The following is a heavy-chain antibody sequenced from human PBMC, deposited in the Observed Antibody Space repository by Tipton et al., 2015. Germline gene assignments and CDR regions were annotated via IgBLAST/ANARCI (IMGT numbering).Heavy chain of an antibody. V-gene: IGHV4-39*02. J-gene: IGHJ4*02. CDR1: GGSITTNSYH. CDR2: IYYTGTT. Sequence: TLSLTCAVSGGSITTNSYHWGWVRQPPGKGLEWIASIYYTGTTYYNPSLKSRVTIFVDTSSTHFSLRLSSVTAADTAFYYCARKPVVRGAYYYFDYWGQGTLVTVSP. CDR3: ARKPVVRGAYYYFDY. D-gene: IGHD3-10*01.